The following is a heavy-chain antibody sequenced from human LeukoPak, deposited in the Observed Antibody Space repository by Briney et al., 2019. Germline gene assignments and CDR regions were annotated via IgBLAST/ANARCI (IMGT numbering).Heavy chain of an antibody. CDR3: ATYSSLNRREFQF. CDR1: GFTFSSYG. J-gene: IGHJ1*01. V-gene: IGHV3-30*02. Sequence: GGFLRLSCAASGFTFSSYGMHWVRQAPGKGLEWVAFIRYDGGNKYYADSVKGRFTISRDNSKNTLYLQMNSLRAEDTAVYYCATYSSLNRREFQFWGQGTLLTVSS. CDR2: IRYDGGNK. D-gene: IGHD3-22*01.